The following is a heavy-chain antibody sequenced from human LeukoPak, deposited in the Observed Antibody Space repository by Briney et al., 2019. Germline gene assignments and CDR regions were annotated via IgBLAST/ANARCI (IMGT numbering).Heavy chain of an antibody. Sequence: PGGSLRLSCAASGFTFSSYSMNWVRQAPGKGLEWVSSISSSSSYLYYADSVKGRFTISRDNAKNSLYLQMNSLRAEDTAVYYCAKEVKIAATGENWFDPWGQGTLVTVSS. CDR2: ISSSSSYL. CDR1: GFTFSSYS. J-gene: IGHJ5*02. CDR3: AKEVKIAATGENWFDP. D-gene: IGHD6-13*01. V-gene: IGHV3-21*01.